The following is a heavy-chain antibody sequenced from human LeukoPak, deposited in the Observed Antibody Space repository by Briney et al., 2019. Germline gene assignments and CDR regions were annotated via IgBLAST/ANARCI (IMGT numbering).Heavy chain of an antibody. CDR1: GGSISSYY. CDR2: IYYSGST. V-gene: IGHV4-59*12. J-gene: IGHJ4*02. Sequence: SSETLSLTCTVSGGSISSYYWSWIRQPPGKGLEWIGYIYYSGSTNYNPSLKSRVTISVDTSKNQFSLKLSSVTAADTAVYYCARPRRVPFKVFDYWGQGTLVTVSS. CDR3: ARPRRVPFKVFDY. D-gene: IGHD3-10*01.